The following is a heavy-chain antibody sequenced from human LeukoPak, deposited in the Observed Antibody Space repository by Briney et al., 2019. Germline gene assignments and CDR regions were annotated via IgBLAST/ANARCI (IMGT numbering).Heavy chain of an antibody. J-gene: IGHJ2*01. D-gene: IGHD1-14*01. Sequence: ASVKVSCKASGGTFSSYAISWVRQAPGQGLEWMGRIIPTLGITDYAQKFQDRVTITADKSTSTAYMELGSLTSEDAAVYYCATTSDQFGYWYFDLWGRGTLVTVSS. CDR3: ATTSDQFGYWYFDL. CDR1: GGTFSSYA. V-gene: IGHV1-69*04. CDR2: IIPTLGIT.